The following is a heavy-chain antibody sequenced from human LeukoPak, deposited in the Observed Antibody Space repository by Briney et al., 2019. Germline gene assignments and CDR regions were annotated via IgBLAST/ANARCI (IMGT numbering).Heavy chain of an antibody. V-gene: IGHV7-4-1*02. CDR1: GYTFPSYA. Sequence: ASVKVSCKASGYTFPSYAMIWVRQAPGQGLEWMGWINTNTGNPTYAQGFTGRFVFSLDTSVSTAYLQISSLKAEDTAVYYCARARSGWPHDAFDIWGQGTMVTVSS. CDR2: INTNTGNP. D-gene: IGHD6-19*01. J-gene: IGHJ3*02. CDR3: ARARSGWPHDAFDI.